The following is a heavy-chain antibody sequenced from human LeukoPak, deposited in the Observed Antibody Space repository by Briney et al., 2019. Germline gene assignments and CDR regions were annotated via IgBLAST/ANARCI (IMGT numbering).Heavy chain of an antibody. Sequence: PGGSLRLSCAASGFTFSSYAMSWVRQAPGKGLEWVSAISGSGGSTYYADSVKGQFTISRDNSKNTLYLQMNSLRAEDTAVYYCAKDRQDCTNGVCYHRFDYWGQGTLVTVSS. V-gene: IGHV3-23*01. CDR3: AKDRQDCTNGVCYHRFDY. CDR1: GFTFSSYA. J-gene: IGHJ4*02. D-gene: IGHD2-8*01. CDR2: ISGSGGST.